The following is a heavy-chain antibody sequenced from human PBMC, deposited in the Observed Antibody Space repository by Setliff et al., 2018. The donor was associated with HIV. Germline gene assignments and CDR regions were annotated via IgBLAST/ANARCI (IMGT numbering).Heavy chain of an antibody. CDR1: GASIQITDTW. V-gene: IGHV4-4*02. D-gene: IGHD1-1*01. J-gene: IGHJ4*02. CDR3: AKRLTGPFDN. Sequence: PSETLSLTCTVSGASIQITDTWWSLVRQPPGKGLEWIGEIHHTGRTNYNPSLKNRVTISIDNFENQFSLNLSSVTAADTAAYYCAKRLTGPFDNWGQGTLVTVSS. CDR2: IHHTGRT.